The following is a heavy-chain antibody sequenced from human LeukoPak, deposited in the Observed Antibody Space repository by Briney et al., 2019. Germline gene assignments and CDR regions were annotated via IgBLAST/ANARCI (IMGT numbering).Heavy chain of an antibody. Sequence: GASVRVSCKVSGYSLTGLSKYWVRQAPGKGLEWMGGLDLEGGETIYAQKFEGRVTMTEDTSTDTDYMELRSLQSDDTAVYYCAMGDPYQLLEEWGQGTLVTVSS. J-gene: IGHJ4*02. CDR1: GYSLTGLS. D-gene: IGHD2-2*01. CDR3: AMGDPYQLLEE. CDR2: LDLEGGET. V-gene: IGHV1-24*01.